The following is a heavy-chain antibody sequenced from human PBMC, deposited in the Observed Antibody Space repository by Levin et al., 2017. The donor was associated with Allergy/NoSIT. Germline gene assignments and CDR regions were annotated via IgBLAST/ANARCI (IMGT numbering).Heavy chain of an antibody. CDR1: GGSISSGDFY. V-gene: IGHV4-30-4*01. Sequence: PSETLSLTCTVSGGSISSGDFYWSWIRQPPGKGLEYIGYIYYSGSTYYNPSLKSRVMISVDTSKNQFSLKLSSVTAADTAVYYCVRRYYYDRSGYYGFDTWGQGTLVTVSS. CDR2: IYYSGST. D-gene: IGHD3-22*01. J-gene: IGHJ5*02. CDR3: VRRYYYDRSGYYGFDT.